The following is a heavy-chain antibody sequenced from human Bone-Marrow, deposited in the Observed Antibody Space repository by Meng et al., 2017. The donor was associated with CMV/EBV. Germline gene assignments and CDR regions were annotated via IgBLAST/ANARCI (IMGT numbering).Heavy chain of an antibody. CDR1: GYSISSGYY. Sequence: GSLRLSCPVSGYSISSGYYWGWIRQPPGKGLEWIGNVYYSGRTYSNPSLKSRVTMSVDTSKNQFSLKLSSVTAADTAVYFCARRSSGWQNWFDPWGQGTLVTVSS. D-gene: IGHD6-25*01. V-gene: IGHV4-38-2*01. J-gene: IGHJ5*02. CDR2: VYYSGRT. CDR3: ARRSSGWQNWFDP.